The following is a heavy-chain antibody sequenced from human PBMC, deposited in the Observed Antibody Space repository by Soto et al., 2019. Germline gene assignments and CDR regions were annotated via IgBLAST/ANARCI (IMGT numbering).Heavy chain of an antibody. J-gene: IGHJ4*02. CDR1: GFSFSDYG. CDR3: VREGCVYCSSDDTCRKAAY. CDR2: IWFDGSNK. V-gene: IGHV3-33*01. D-gene: IGHD2-2*01. Sequence: QVQLVESGGGVVQPGRSLRLSCAASGFSFSDYGMHWVRQAPGKGLEWVAIIWFDGSNKYYADSVKGRFTISRDNSKNTLYLQMNSLRAEDTAVYYCVREGCVYCSSDDTCRKAAYWSQGTLVIVSS.